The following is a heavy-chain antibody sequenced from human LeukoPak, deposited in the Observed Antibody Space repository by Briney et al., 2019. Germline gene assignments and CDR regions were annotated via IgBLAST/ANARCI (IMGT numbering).Heavy chain of an antibody. D-gene: IGHD2-2*02. V-gene: IGHV1-2*02. CDR2: INPNSGGT. J-gene: IGHJ4*02. CDR1: GYTFTGYY. CDR3: AREAAADIVVVPAAIWRDY. Sequence: GASVKVSCKASGYTFTGYYMHWVRQAPGQGLEWMGWINPNSGGTNYAQKFQGRVTMTRGTSISTAYMELSRLRSDDTAVYYCAREAAADIVVVPAAIWRDYWGQGTLVTVSS.